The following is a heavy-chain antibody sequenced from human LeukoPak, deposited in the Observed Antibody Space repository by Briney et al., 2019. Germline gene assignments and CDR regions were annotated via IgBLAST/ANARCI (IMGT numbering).Heavy chain of an antibody. J-gene: IGHJ4*02. CDR2: IIPIFGTA. V-gene: IGHV1-69*13. Sequence: SVKVSCKASGGTFSSYAISWVRQAPGQGLEWMGGIIPIFGTANYAQKFQGRVTITADESTSTAYMELSSLRSEDTAVYYCARMIAVADQSFDYWGQGTLVTVSS. CDR3: ARMIAVADQSFDY. D-gene: IGHD6-19*01. CDR1: GGTFSSYA.